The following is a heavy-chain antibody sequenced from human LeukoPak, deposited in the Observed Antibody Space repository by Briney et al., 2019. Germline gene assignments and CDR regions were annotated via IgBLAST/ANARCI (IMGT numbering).Heavy chain of an antibody. CDR3: TTLNFIVVVPAGWFDP. D-gene: IGHD2-2*01. V-gene: IGHV3-15*01. CDR2: IKSKTDGGTT. Sequence: GGSPRLSCAASGFTFSNAWMSWVRQAPGKGLEWVGRIKSKTDGGTTDYAAPVKGRFTISRDDSKNTLYLQMNSLKTEDTAVYYCTTLNFIVVVPAGWFDPWGQGTLVTVSS. J-gene: IGHJ5*02. CDR1: GFTFSNAW.